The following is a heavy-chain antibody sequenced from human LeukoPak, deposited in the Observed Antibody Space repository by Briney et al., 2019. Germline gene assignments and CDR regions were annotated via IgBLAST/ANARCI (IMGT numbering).Heavy chain of an antibody. V-gene: IGHV1-18*01. J-gene: IGHJ6*02. CDR1: GYTFTSYG. CDR2: ISAYNGNT. CDR3: ARGSGMYYYDSGGYYGSMDV. Sequence: ASVKVSCEASGYTFTSYGISWVRQAPGQGLEWMGWISAYNGNTNYAQKLQGRVTMTTDTSTSTAYMELRSLRSDDTAVYYCARGSGMYYYDSGGYYGSMDVWGQGTTVTVSS. D-gene: IGHD3-22*01.